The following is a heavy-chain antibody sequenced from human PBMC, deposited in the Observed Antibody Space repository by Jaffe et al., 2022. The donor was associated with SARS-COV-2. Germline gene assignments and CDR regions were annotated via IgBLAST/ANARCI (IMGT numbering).Heavy chain of an antibody. CDR1: GFTFSIYG. V-gene: IGHV3-30*03. CDR3: ARRYYYGMDV. J-gene: IGHJ6*02. Sequence: QVQLVESGGGVVQPGRSLRLSCAASGFTFSIYGMHWVRQAPGKGLEWVAVMSYDGSNKYYADSVKGRFTISRDNSKNTLYLQMDSLRAEDTAVYYCARRYYYGMDVWGQGTTVTVSS. CDR2: MSYDGSNK.